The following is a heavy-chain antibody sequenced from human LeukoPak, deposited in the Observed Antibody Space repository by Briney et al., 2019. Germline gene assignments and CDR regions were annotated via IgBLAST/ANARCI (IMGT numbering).Heavy chain of an antibody. CDR3: ASDPSSSDNFFDF. CDR1: GFTFSDYY. Sequence: ASVKVSCKASGFTFSDYYIHWVRQAPGQGLDYMGHINLNSGGTFYVQKFQGRVTMTRDTSISTAYMDLSRLTFDDTAVYFCASDPSSSDNFFDFWGQGTLVTVSS. CDR2: INLNSGGT. D-gene: IGHD6-6*01. J-gene: IGHJ4*02. V-gene: IGHV1-2*06.